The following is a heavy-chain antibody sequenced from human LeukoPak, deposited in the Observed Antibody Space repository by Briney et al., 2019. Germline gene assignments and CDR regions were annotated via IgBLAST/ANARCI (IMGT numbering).Heavy chain of an antibody. J-gene: IGHJ6*02. CDR3: ARAGTLDYYGMYV. D-gene: IGHD1-26*01. V-gene: IGHV4-61*01. CDR2: IYYTGNT. Sequence: SETLSLTCTVSGGSISSSSYYWSWIRRPPGKGLEWIGYIYYTGNTNYNPSLKSRITISVDTSKNQFSLKLSSVTAADTAVYYCARAGTLDYYGMYVWGQGTTVTVSS. CDR1: GGSISSSSYY.